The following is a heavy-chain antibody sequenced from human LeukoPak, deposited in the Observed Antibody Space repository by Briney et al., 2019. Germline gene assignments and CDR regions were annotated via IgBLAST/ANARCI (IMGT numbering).Heavy chain of an antibody. CDR2: INSDGSST. V-gene: IGHV3-74*01. D-gene: IGHD4-17*01. CDR3: ARLYGAYAFDI. CDR1: GFAFSSYW. J-gene: IGHJ3*02. Sequence: GGSLRLSCAASGFAFSSYWMHWVRQAPGKGLVWVSRINSDGSSTSYADSVKGRFTISRDNAKNTLYLQMNSLRAEDTAVYYCARLYGAYAFDIWGQGTLVTVSS.